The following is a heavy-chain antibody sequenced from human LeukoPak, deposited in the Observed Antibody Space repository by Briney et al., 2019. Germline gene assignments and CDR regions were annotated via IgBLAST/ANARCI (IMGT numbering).Heavy chain of an antibody. CDR3: AKGGSGGGAFDI. D-gene: IGHD3-16*01. Sequence: SCKASGGTFSSYGMHWVRQAPGKGLEWVAVISYDGSNKYYADSVKGRFTISRDNSKNTLYLQMNSLRAEDTAVYYCAKGGSGGGAFDIWGQGTMVTVSS. J-gene: IGHJ3*02. CDR2: ISYDGSNK. CDR1: GGTFSSYG. V-gene: IGHV3-30*18.